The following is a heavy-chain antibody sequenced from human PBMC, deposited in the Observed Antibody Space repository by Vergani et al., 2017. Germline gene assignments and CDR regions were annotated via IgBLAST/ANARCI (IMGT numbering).Heavy chain of an antibody. J-gene: IGHJ6*02. CDR2: ISYDGSNK. CDR1: GFTFSSYG. V-gene: IGHV3-30*18. CDR3: AKCVELRYYDILTGYFPADYYYGMDV. D-gene: IGHD3-9*01. Sequence: QVQLVESGGGLVKPGGSLRLSCAASGFTFSSYGMHWVRQAPGKGLEWVAVISYDGSNKYYADSVKGRFTISRDNSKNTLYLQMNSLRAEDTAVYYCAKCVELRYYDILTGYFPADYYYGMDVWGQGTTVTVSS.